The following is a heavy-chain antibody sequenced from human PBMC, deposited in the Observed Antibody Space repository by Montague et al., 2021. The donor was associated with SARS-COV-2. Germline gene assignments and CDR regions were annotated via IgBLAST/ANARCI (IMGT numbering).Heavy chain of an antibody. V-gene: IGHV6-1*01. CDR2: TYSRSKWCN. Sequence: CAISGDSVSINCAAGNWLRHSPSNALEWLGRTYSRSKWCNDYAVSVKSRITINPDTSKNQFSLQLNSVTPEDTTVYYCARDLKPPGDILTGYLPYYYYMDVWGKGTTVTVS. CDR3: ARDLKPPGDILTGYLPYYYYMDV. J-gene: IGHJ6*03. D-gene: IGHD3-9*01. CDR1: GDSVSINCAA.